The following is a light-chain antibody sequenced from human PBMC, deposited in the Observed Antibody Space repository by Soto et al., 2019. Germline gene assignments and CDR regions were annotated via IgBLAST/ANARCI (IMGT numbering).Light chain of an antibody. CDR1: SSDVGIYNY. CDR2: DVN. Sequence: QSVLTQPASVSGSPGQSITLSCTGTSSDVGIYNYVSWYQQHPGKAPKLMIYDVNNRPSGISNRFSGSKSGNTASLTISGIQAEDEADYYCSSFTSSSTYVFGTGTKVTVL. V-gene: IGLV2-14*01. CDR3: SSFTSSSTYV. J-gene: IGLJ1*01.